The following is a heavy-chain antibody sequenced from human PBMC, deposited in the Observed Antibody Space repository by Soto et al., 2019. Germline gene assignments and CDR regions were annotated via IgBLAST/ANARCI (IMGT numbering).Heavy chain of an antibody. CDR1: GITFSNYA. Sequence: EVQLVESGGALLQPGGTLRLSCSASGITFSNYAMHWVRQAPGKGLEYLSAINYNGGSTYYADSVKGRFTISRDNSKNTLYLQMSSLRSEDTAVYYCVKARGKSYRDLDYWGQGALVTVSS. CDR3: VKARGKSYRDLDY. CDR2: INYNGGST. J-gene: IGHJ4*02. D-gene: IGHD3-10*01. V-gene: IGHV3-64D*06.